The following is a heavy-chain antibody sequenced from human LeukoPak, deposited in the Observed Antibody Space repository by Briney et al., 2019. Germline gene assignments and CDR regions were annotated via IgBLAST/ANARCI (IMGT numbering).Heavy chain of an antibody. CDR2: ISGSGGST. J-gene: IGHJ4*02. V-gene: IGHV3-23*01. D-gene: IGHD3-3*01. Sequence: GGSLRLSCAASGFTFSSYSMNWVRQAPGKGLEWVSAISGSGGSTYYADSVKGRFTISRDNSKNTLYLQMNSLRAEDTAVYYCAKTLYDFWSGLDYWGQGTLVTVSS. CDR1: GFTFSSYS. CDR3: AKTLYDFWSGLDY.